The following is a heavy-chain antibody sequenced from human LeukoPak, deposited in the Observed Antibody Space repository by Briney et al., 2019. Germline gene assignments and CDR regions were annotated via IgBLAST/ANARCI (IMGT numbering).Heavy chain of an antibody. CDR1: GGSTSSYL. D-gene: IGHD2-15*01. Sequence: SETLSLTCTVSGGSTSSYLWSWIRQPPGKGLEWIGYIYDSGSTNYNPSLKSRVTISVDTSKNQVSLKLSSVTAADTAVYYCAGEVFGSLNGFDPWGLGTLVTVSS. J-gene: IGHJ5*02. CDR3: AGEVFGSLNGFDP. V-gene: IGHV4-59*01. CDR2: IYDSGST.